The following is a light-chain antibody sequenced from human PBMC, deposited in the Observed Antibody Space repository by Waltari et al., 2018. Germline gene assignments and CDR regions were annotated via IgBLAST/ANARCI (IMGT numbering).Light chain of an antibody. CDR1: CSNIGSNY. J-gene: IGLJ2*01. V-gene: IGLV1-47*01. CDR3: AAWDDSLSHVV. CDR2: RDK. Sequence: QSVLTQPPSASGPPGQRVTISCSGSCSNIGSNYVYWYQQLPGTAPKLLIYRDKQRPSGVPDRFSGSKSGTSASLAISGLRSEDEADYSCAAWDDSLSHVVFGGGTKLTVL.